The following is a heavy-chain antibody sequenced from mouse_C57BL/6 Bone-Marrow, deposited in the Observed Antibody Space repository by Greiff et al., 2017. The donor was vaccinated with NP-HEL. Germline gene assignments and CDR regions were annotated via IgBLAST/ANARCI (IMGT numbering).Heavy chain of an antibody. CDR2: IDPSDSET. Sequence: QVQLQQPGAELVRPGSSVKLSCKASGYTFTSYWMHWVKQRPIQGLEWIGNIDPSDSETPYNQKFKDKATLTVDKSSSTAYMQLSSLTSEDSAVYYCAGGGNYLFAYWGQGTLVTVSA. CDR3: AGGGNYLFAY. J-gene: IGHJ3*01. V-gene: IGHV1-52*01. CDR1: GYTFTSYW. D-gene: IGHD2-1*01.